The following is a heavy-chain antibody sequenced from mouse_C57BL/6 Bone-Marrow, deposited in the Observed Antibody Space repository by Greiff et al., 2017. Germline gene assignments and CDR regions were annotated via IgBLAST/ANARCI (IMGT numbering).Heavy chain of an antibody. Sequence: EVQLQQSGAELVRPGASVKLSCTASGFNIKDDYMHWVKQRPEQGLEWIGWIDPENGDTEYASKFQGKATITADTSSNTAYLQLSSLTSEDTAVYYCTTVVATRYWYFDVWGTGTTVTVSS. J-gene: IGHJ1*03. CDR3: TTVVATRYWYFDV. CDR1: GFNIKDDY. CDR2: IDPENGDT. D-gene: IGHD1-1*01. V-gene: IGHV14-4*01.